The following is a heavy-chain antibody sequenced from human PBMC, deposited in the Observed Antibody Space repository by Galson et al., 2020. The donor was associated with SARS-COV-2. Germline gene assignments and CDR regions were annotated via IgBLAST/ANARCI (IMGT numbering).Heavy chain of an antibody. CDR1: GGPISSSSYY. J-gene: IGHJ2*01. CDR2: IYYSGST. V-gene: IGHV4-39*07. CDR3: ARAYGDYEGTPYWYFDL. Sequence: SETLSLTCTVSGGPISSSSYYWGWIRQPPGKGLEWIGSIYYSGSTYYNPSLKSRVTISVDTSKNQFSLKLSSVTAADTAVYYCARAYGDYEGTPYWYFDLWGRGTLVTVSS. D-gene: IGHD4-17*01.